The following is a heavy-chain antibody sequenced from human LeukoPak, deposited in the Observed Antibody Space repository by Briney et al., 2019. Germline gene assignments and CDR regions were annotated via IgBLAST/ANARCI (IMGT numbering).Heavy chain of an antibody. J-gene: IGHJ4*02. Sequence: GGSLRLSCAASGFTFSSYTMNWVRQAPGKGLEWVSYISSSSSTIYYADSVKGRFTISRDNAKNSLYLQMNSLRAEDTAVYYCARGYEGIDYWGQGTLVTVSS. D-gene: IGHD2-2*01. CDR3: ARGYEGIDY. CDR2: ISSSSSTI. V-gene: IGHV3-48*01. CDR1: GFTFSSYT.